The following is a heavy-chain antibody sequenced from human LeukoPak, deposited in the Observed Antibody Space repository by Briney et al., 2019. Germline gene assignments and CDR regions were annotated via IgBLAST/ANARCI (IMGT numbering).Heavy chain of an antibody. Sequence: PGGSLRLSCAASGVTFSNAWMSWVRQAPGKGLEWVGRIKSKTNGGTADYAAPVKGRFTISRDDAKNTLYLQMNSLKTEDTAVYYCTTEFGSGYYFDYWGQGTLVTVSS. CDR2: IKSKTNGGTA. J-gene: IGHJ4*02. CDR3: TTEFGSGYYFDY. D-gene: IGHD3-10*01. V-gene: IGHV3-15*01. CDR1: GVTFSNAW.